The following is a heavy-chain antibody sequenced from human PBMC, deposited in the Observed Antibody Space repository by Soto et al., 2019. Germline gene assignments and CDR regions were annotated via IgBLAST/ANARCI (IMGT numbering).Heavy chain of an antibody. Sequence: GGSLRLSCAASGFTFSSYGMHWVRQAPGKGLEWVAVISYDGSNKYYADSVKGRFTISRDNSKNTLYLQMNSLRAEDTAVYYCAKDRDSGSYHYGYYYYGMDVWGQGTTVTVSS. D-gene: IGHD1-26*01. CDR3: AKDRDSGSYHYGYYYYGMDV. CDR2: ISYDGSNK. J-gene: IGHJ6*02. V-gene: IGHV3-30*18. CDR1: GFTFSSYG.